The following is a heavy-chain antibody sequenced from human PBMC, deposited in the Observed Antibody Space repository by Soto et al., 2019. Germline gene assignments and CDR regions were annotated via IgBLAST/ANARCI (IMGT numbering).Heavy chain of an antibody. CDR1: GFTFDDYA. CDR2: ISWNSGSI. V-gene: IGHV3-9*01. Sequence: EVQLVESGGGLAQPGRSLRLSCAASGFTFDDYAMHWFRQAPGKGLEWVSGISWNSGSIGYADSVKGRFTISRDNAKNSLYLQMNSLRAEDTALYYCAKGTYSSSWYGGYFDYWGQGTLVTVSS. CDR3: AKGTYSSSWYGGYFDY. J-gene: IGHJ4*02. D-gene: IGHD6-13*01.